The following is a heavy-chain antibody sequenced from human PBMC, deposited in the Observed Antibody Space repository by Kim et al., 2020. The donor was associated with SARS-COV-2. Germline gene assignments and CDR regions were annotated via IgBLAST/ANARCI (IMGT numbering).Heavy chain of an antibody. CDR2: ISSSSSYI. CDR1: GFTFSSYS. Sequence: GGSLRLSCAASGFTFSSYSMNWVRQAPGKGLEWVSSISSSSSYIYYADSVKGRFTISRDNAKNSLYLQMNSLRAEDTAVYYCARDLHSSGWYLKVALGDWGQGSMVTVSS. V-gene: IGHV3-21*01. CDR3: ARDLHSSGWYLKVALGD. J-gene: IGHJ4*02. D-gene: IGHD6-19*01.